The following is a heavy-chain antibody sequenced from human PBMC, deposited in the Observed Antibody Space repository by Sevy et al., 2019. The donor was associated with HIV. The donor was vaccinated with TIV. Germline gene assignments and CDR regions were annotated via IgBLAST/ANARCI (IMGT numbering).Heavy chain of an antibody. D-gene: IGHD2-15*01. CDR2: ISDRSDTI. V-gene: IGHV3-48*01. J-gene: IGHJ4*02. CDR3: ARVTDRYCSSGSCYYGYFFDY. CDR1: GFIFSNYY. Sequence: GGSLRLSCAASGFIFSNYYMTWVRQAPGKGLEWISYISDRSDTISYADSVKGRFTISRDNAKNALYLQMSSLGGEDTAVYYCARVTDRYCSSGSCYYGYFFDYWGQGTLVTVSS.